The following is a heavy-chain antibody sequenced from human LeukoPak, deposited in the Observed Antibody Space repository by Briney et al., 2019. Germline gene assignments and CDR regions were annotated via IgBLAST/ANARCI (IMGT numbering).Heavy chain of an antibody. V-gene: IGHV3-7*02. D-gene: IGHD4-23*01. CDR1: GFTFSSYW. CDR2: IQQDGSEQ. J-gene: IGHJ4*02. CDR3: ARNYGGYSH. Sequence: GGSLRLSCTASGFTFSSYWMSWVRQAAGKGVEGVADIQQDGSEQYYVDSVKSRFTISRDNAKNSLYLQMNSLRAEDTALYYCARNYGGYSHWGQGTLVTVSS.